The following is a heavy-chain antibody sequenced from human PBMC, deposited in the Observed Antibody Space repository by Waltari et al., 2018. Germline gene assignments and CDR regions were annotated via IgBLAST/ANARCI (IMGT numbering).Heavy chain of an antibody. Sequence: DVQLAQSGGGLVHPGGSLRLSCAASGFTVSSTHMSWVRQSPGRGLGGGSVVYPPVRSYNAGAVEGRFAISRDSSQNTVHLQMNNLRLEDTAIYYCARARDEHTAMVFFDLWGQGTVVTVSS. CDR1: GFTVSSTH. V-gene: IGHV3-66*02. J-gene: IGHJ4*02. D-gene: IGHD5-18*01. CDR2: VYPPVRS. CDR3: ARARDEHTAMVFFDL.